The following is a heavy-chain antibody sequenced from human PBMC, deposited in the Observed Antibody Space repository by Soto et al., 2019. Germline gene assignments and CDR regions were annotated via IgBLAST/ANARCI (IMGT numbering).Heavy chain of an antibody. Sequence: LSLTCTVSGGSISSGDYYWSWIRQPPGQGLEWIAYIYYSGSTYYNPSLKSRVTISVDTSKNRSSLKLSSLTAADTAVYYCARVGNPQGPDGWFDPWGQGTLVTVSS. V-gene: IGHV4-30-4*01. CDR2: IYYSGST. CDR3: ARVGNPQGPDGWFDP. J-gene: IGHJ5*02. CDR1: GGSISSGDYY.